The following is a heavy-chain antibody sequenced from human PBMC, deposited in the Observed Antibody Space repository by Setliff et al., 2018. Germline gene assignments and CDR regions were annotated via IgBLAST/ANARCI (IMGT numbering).Heavy chain of an antibody. D-gene: IGHD1-1*01. CDR2: LIPFFGTT. CDR3: ARDSVTLGQLERRGGFRYYDMDV. Sequence: SVKVSCKASGGTFSSYAISWVRQAPGQGPEWMGRLIPFFGTTIYAQRFQGRVTITADESTTTVYMELNSLISEDTAVYLCARDSVTLGQLERRGGFRYYDMDVWGQGTTVTVSS. CDR1: GGTFSSYA. J-gene: IGHJ6*02. V-gene: IGHV1-69*13.